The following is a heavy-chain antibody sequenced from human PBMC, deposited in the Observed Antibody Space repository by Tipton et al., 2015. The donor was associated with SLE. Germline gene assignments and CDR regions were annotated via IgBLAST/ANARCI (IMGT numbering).Heavy chain of an antibody. CDR2: ISVYSGDT. V-gene: IGHV1-18*01. CDR3: ARGDWLLSENFQH. CDR1: GYTFLSYA. D-gene: IGHD3-9*01. J-gene: IGHJ1*01. Sequence: QLVQSGAEVKKPGASVRVSCKASGYTFLSYAFSWVRQAPGQGLEWMGWISVYSGDTKYAQKFQDRVTMTTDTSTSTAYMELRSLRSDDTAVYYCARGDWLLSENFQHWGQGTLVTVSS.